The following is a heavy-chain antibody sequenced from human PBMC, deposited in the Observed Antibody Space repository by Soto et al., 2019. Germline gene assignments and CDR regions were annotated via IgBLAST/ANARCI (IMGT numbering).Heavy chain of an antibody. Sequence: QVQLQESSPGLVKPSQTLSLTCTVSGGSISGGVYYWSWIRQPPGKGLEWIGYIFDSGSTYYNPSLKSRVTISVDTSKNQCSLRLSSVTAADTAVYYCAREIIPLTTDWYFDLWGRGTLVTVSS. CDR3: AREIIPLTTDWYFDL. CDR1: GGSISGGVYY. CDR2: IFDSGST. V-gene: IGHV4-30-4*01. D-gene: IGHD4-17*01. J-gene: IGHJ2*01.